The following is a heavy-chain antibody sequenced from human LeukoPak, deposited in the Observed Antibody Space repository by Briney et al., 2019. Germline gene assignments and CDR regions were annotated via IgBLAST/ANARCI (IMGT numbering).Heavy chain of an antibody. CDR3: ARYLVVPAAPDY. CDR1: GGSFSGYY. Sequence: SETLSLACAVYGGSFSGYYWSWIRQPPGKGLEWIGEINHSGSTNYNPSLKSRVTISVDTSKNQFSLKLSSVTAADTAVYYCARYLVVPAAPDYWGQGTLVTVSS. CDR2: INHSGST. V-gene: IGHV4-34*01. J-gene: IGHJ4*02. D-gene: IGHD2-2*01.